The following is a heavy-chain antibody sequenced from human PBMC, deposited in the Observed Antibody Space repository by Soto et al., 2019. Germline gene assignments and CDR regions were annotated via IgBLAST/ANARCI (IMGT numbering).Heavy chain of an antibody. Sequence: EVQLVESGGGLVQPGGSLILSCAASGFSFSIYWMHWVRQAPGKGLVWVSRIITDGSSTSYADSVKGRFTISRDNAKNTLYLHMNSLRAEDTAVYYCAKGLSTRGYYMDAWCKGTTVTVSS. D-gene: IGHD1-26*01. CDR2: IITDGSST. V-gene: IGHV3-74*01. J-gene: IGHJ6*03. CDR3: AKGLSTRGYYMDA. CDR1: GFSFSIYW.